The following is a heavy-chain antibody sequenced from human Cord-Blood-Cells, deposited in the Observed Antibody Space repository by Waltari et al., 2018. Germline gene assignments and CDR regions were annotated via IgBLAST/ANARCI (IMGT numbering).Heavy chain of an antibody. V-gene: IGHV2-5*02. D-gene: IGHD7-27*01. J-gene: IGHJ2*01. CDR1: GFSLSTSGVG. Sequence: QITLKESGPTLVKPTQTLTLTCTFSGFSLSTSGVGVGWIRQPPGKALEWLALIYWDDDKRYSPSLKSRLTITKDTSKSQVVLTMTNMDPVDTATYYCAHRQLGMGKDWYFDLWGRGTLVTVSS. CDR2: IYWDDDK. CDR3: AHRQLGMGKDWYFDL.